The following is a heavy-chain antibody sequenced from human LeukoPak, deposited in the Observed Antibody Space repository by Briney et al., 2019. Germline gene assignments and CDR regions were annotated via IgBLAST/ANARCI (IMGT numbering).Heavy chain of an antibody. V-gene: IGHV3-30*03. D-gene: IGHD6-19*01. CDR3: AAGLVHESDY. CDR1: GFTFSTYG. Sequence: RSLRLSCAASGFTFSTYGMHWVRQAPGKGLEWVAIISYDGSNKYYADSVKGRFTISRDNSKNTLYLQMNSLRAEDTAVYYCAAGLVHESDYWGQGTLVTVSS. J-gene: IGHJ4*02. CDR2: ISYDGSNK.